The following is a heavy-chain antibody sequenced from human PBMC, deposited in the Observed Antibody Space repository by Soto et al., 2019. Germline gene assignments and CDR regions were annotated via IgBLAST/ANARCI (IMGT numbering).Heavy chain of an antibody. CDR2: IIPIFGTA. CDR3: ARDPTYYDSSGYYYPPAFDI. CDR1: GGTFSSYA. V-gene: IGHV1-69*01. Sequence: QVQLVQSGAEVKKPGSSVKVSCKASGGTFSSYAISWVRQTPGQGLEWMGGIIPIFGTANYAQKFQGRVTITADESTSTAYMELSSLRSEDTAVYYCARDPTYYDSSGYYYPPAFDIWGQGTMVPVSS. J-gene: IGHJ3*02. D-gene: IGHD3-22*01.